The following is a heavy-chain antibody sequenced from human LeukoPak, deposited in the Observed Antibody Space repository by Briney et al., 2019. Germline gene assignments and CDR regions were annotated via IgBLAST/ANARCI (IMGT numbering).Heavy chain of an antibody. CDR1: GGTFSSYA. V-gene: IGHV1-69*13. CDR2: IIPNFGTA. CDR3: ARAPEYIYGGSPRLSFDY. Sequence: GASVKVSCKASGGTFSSYAISWVRQAPGQGLEWMGGIIPNFGTANYAQKFQGRVTITADESTSTAYMELSSLRSEDTAVYYCARAPEYIYGGSPRLSFDYWGQGTLVTVSS. D-gene: IGHD3-16*01. J-gene: IGHJ4*02.